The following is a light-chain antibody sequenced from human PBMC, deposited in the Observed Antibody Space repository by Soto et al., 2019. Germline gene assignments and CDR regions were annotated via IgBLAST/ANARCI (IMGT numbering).Light chain of an antibody. CDR1: QGINSW. CDR3: QQYDSYPWT. J-gene: IGKJ1*01. CDR2: KAS. V-gene: IGKV1-5*03. Sequence: DIQMTQSPSTLSASVGDRVTITCRASQGINSWLAWYQKKPGKVPKLLIYKASSLESGVPSRFSGSGSGTEFTLTISSLQPDDFANYFCQQYDSYPWTFGQGTKVEIK.